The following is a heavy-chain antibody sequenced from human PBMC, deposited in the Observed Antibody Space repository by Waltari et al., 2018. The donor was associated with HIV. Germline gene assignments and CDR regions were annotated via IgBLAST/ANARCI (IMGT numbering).Heavy chain of an antibody. CDR2: RKQDGSEK. V-gene: IGHV3-7*01. J-gene: IGHJ4*02. Sequence: EVHLVESGGGLVQPGGSLRLSCAASGFSLRNYWMSWVRQAPGKGLEWVANRKQDGSEKYYVGSVKGRFTISRDNAKNSLYLQMNSLSADDTAVYYCARDFPLEGDNGDYFDTWGQGTLVTVSS. CDR3: ARDFPLEGDNGDYFDT. CDR1: GFSLRNYW. D-gene: IGHD1-26*01.